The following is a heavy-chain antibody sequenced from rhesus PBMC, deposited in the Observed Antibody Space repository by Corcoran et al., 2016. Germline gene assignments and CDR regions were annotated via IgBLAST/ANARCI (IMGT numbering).Heavy chain of an antibody. CDR3: AREYSGRSFDY. V-gene: IGHV3-16*01. J-gene: IGHJ4*01. Sequence: EVQLVESGGGLVQPGGSLRLSCAASGFTFSNYWLRWVRQAPGKGLDGVGRNKNKTDGGTTAYAESLKGRFTTSRDDSKNTLFLQRNSLKTEDTAVYYCAREYSGRSFDYWGQGVLVTVSS. D-gene: IGHD6-19*01. CDR2: NKNKTDGGTT. CDR1: GFTFSNYW.